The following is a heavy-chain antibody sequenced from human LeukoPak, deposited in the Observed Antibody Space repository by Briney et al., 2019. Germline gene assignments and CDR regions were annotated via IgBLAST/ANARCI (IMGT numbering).Heavy chain of an antibody. CDR2: INPNSGGT. D-gene: IGHD1-26*01. J-gene: IGHJ4*02. V-gene: IGHV1-2*02. CDR3: ARGGGYSGRQHEWGDIDY. CDR1: GYTFTGYY. Sequence: ASVKVSCKASGYTFTGYYMHWVRQAPGQGLEWMGWINPNSGGTNYAQKFQGRVTMTRDTSISTAYMELSRLRSDDTAVYYCARGGGYSGRQHEWGDIDYWGQGTLVTVSS.